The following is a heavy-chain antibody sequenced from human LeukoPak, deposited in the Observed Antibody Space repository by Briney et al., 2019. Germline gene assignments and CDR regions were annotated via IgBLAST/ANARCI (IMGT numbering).Heavy chain of an antibody. CDR1: GGTFSSYA. J-gene: IGHJ4*02. CDR2: IIPIFGTA. V-gene: IGHV1-69*13. CDR3: ARGGGSGSYYKDDFDY. Sequence: ASVKVSCKASGGTFSSYAISWVRQAPGQGLEWMGGIIPIFGTANYAQKFQGRVTITADESTSTAYMELSSLRSEDTAVYYCARGGGSGSYYKDDFDYWGQGTLVTVSS. D-gene: IGHD3-10*01.